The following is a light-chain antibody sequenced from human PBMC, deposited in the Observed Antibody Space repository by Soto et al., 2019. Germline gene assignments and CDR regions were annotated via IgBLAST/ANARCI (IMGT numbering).Light chain of an antibody. CDR2: AAS. CDR1: QGIRND. Sequence: AIQMTQSPSSLSASVGDRVTITCRASQGIRNDLGWYQQKPGKAPKLLIYAASSLQSGVPSRFSGSGSGKDCTLTISSLQPEDFATYYCLQDYNYPPTFGQGTKVEIK. V-gene: IGKV1-6*01. J-gene: IGKJ1*01. CDR3: LQDYNYPPT.